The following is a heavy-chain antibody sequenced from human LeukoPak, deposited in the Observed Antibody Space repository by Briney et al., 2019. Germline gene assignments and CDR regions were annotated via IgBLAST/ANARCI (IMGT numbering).Heavy chain of an antibody. CDR1: GFSFSSYS. Sequence: TGGSLRLSCVASGFSFSSYSMNWIRQAPGKGLEWVSYISNSSTTTQYADSVKGRFTISRDNAKNSLYLQMNSLRVEDTAVYYCARTVSYWGQGTLVTVSS. J-gene: IGHJ4*02. D-gene: IGHD4-17*01. V-gene: IGHV3-48*04. CDR2: ISNSSTTT. CDR3: ARTVSY.